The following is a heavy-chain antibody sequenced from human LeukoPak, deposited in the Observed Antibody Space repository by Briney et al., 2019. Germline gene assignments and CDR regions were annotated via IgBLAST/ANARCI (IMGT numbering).Heavy chain of an antibody. J-gene: IGHJ3*02. V-gene: IGHV3-23*01. CDR2: ISGSGGST. Sequence: GGSLRLSCAASGFTFRGYAMSWVRQAPGKGLEWVSAISGSGGSTYYADSVKGRFTISRDNSKNTLYLQMNSLRAEDTAVYYCAKHYYYDSSGYPPAFDIWGQGTMVTVSS. CDR1: GFTFRGYA. D-gene: IGHD3-22*01. CDR3: AKHYYYDSSGYPPAFDI.